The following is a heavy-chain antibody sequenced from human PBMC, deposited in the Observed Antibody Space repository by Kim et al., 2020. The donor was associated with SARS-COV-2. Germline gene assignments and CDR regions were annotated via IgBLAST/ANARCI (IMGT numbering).Heavy chain of an antibody. CDR1: GFTFSSYA. CDR2: ISYDGSNK. J-gene: IGHJ3*02. CDR3: ARGSGSYYAAFDN. D-gene: IGHD1-26*01. Sequence: GGSLRLSCAASGFTFSSYAMHWVRQAPGKGLEWVAVISYDGSNKYYADSVKGRFTISRDNSKNTLYLQMNSLRAEDTAVYYCARGSGSYYAAFDNWGQGTLVTVSS. V-gene: IGHV3-30*04.